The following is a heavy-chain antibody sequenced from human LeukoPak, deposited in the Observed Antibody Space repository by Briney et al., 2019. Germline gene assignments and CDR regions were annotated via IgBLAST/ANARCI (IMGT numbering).Heavy chain of an antibody. CDR3: ARVFTTVFVFDP. V-gene: IGHV1-69*04. Sequence: SVKVSCKASGGTFSSYAISWVRQAPGQGLEWMGRIIPILGIANHAQKLQGRVTMTTDTSTSTAYMELRSLRSDDTAVYYCARVFTTVFVFDPWGQGTLVTVSS. J-gene: IGHJ5*02. CDR1: GGTFSSYA. D-gene: IGHD4-17*01. CDR2: IIPILGIA.